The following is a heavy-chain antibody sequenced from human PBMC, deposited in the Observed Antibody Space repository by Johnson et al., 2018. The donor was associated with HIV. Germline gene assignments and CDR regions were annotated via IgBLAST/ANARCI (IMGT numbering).Heavy chain of an antibody. CDR2: MWYDGSNK. D-gene: IGHD4-17*01. J-gene: IGHJ3*02. CDR3: AKDAYDYGDYGAFDI. Sequence: QVQLVESGGGVVQPGRSLRLSCAASGFTFSTYGMHWVRQAPGKGLEWVAVMWYDGSNKYYADSVTGRFTISRDNSKNTLYLQMNSLRAEDTAVYYCAKDAYDYGDYGAFDIWGQGTMVTVSS. V-gene: IGHV3-33*06. CDR1: GFTFSTYG.